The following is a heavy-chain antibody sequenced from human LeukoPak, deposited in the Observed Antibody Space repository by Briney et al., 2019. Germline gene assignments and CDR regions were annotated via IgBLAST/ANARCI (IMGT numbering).Heavy chain of an antibody. CDR1: GFTFSAYS. D-gene: IGHD3-10*01. CDR3: AKGISRTVRGVIGDL. V-gene: IGHV3-23*01. CDR2: IRGSGDST. J-gene: IGHJ5*02. Sequence: PGGSLRLSCAASGFTFSAYSMTWVRQAPGKGLEWVSAIRGSGDSTFYADSVKGRFTIARDNSKNPLYLKMNSLRAEDTAVYYCAKGISRTVRGVIGDLWGQGTLVTVSS.